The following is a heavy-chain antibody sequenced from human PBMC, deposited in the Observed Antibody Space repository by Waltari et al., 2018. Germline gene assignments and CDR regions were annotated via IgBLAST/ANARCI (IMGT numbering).Heavy chain of an antibody. CDR1: GGSFSGYY. D-gene: IGHD1-26*01. V-gene: IGHV4-34*01. Sequence: QVQLQQWGAGLLKPSETLSLTCAVYGGSFSGYYWSWIRQPPGKGLEWIGEIKHSGSTNYNPSLKSRVTISVDTSKNQFSLKLSSVTAADTAVYYCARAWISLILGATSAFDIWGQGTMVTVS. CDR3: ARAWISLILGATSAFDI. CDR2: IKHSGST. J-gene: IGHJ3*02.